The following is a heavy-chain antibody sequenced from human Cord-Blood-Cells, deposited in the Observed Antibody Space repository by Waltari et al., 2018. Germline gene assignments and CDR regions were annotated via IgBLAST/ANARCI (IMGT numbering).Heavy chain of an antibody. Sequence: QLQLQESGPGLVKPSETLSLTCTVSGGSISSSSYYWGWIRQPPGKGLEWIGSIYYSGSTYSNPSLKSRVTISVDTSKNQFSLKLSSVTAADTAVYYCARIGTMVRGVARAFDIWGQGTMVTVSS. CDR3: ARIGTMVRGVARAFDI. CDR2: IYYSGST. V-gene: IGHV4-39*01. CDR1: GGSISSSSYY. J-gene: IGHJ3*02. D-gene: IGHD3-10*01.